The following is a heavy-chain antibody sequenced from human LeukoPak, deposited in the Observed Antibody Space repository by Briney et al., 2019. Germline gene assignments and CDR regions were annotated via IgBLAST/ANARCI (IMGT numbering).Heavy chain of an antibody. D-gene: IGHD6-13*01. J-gene: IGHJ5*02. Sequence: SETLSLTCTVSGGSISSYYWSWIRQPPGKGLEWIGYIYYSGSTNYNPSLKSRVTISVDTSKNQFSLKLSSVTAADTAVYYCARTAGGSGQQLVNGNWFDPWGQGTLVTVSS. CDR3: ARTAGGSGQQLVNGNWFDP. CDR2: IYYSGST. V-gene: IGHV4-59*08. CDR1: GGSISSYY.